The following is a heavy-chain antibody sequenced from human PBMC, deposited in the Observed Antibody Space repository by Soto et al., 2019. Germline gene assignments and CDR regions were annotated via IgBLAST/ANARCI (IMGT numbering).Heavy chain of an antibody. CDR2: IDYTGGTT. CDR1: VFTFSILA. Sequence: WGSLVLGCASSVFTFSILAMWWVRQAPGKGLEWVSVIDYTGGTTYYTDSVKGRFIISRDNSKKILYLQMNSLRTEDTAIYYCAKDATRTSGWYYFDYWGRGAMVTVSS. J-gene: IGHJ4*02. D-gene: IGHD6-19*01. CDR3: AKDATRTSGWYYFDY. V-gene: IGHV3-23*01.